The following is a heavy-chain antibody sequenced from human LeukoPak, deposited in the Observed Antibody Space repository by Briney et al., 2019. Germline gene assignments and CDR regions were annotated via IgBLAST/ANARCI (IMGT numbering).Heavy chain of an antibody. CDR3: ARGEGYGGIYGMDV. D-gene: IGHD4-23*01. CDR1: GGTFSSYA. Sequence: ASVKVSCKASGGTFSSYAISWVRQAPGQGLEWMGRIIPILGIANYAQKFQGRVTITADKSTSTAYMELSSLRSEDTAVYYCARGEGYGGIYGMDVWGQGTTVTVSS. V-gene: IGHV1-69*04. J-gene: IGHJ6*02. CDR2: IIPILGIA.